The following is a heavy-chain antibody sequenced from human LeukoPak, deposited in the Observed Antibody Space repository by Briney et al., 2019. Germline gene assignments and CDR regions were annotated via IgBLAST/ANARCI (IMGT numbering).Heavy chain of an antibody. CDR2: ISGSDPGT. J-gene: IGHJ4*02. V-gene: IGHV3-23*01. CDR1: GFXFSTYA. D-gene: IGHD2-2*01. Sequence: GGSLRLSCAASGFXFSTYAISYVRQVPGKGLEWVSAISGSDPGTYYADSVKGRFTISRDNSRNTLHLQMNSLRVEDTAIYYCAKGNAGHCAGTTCYPFDYWGQGTLVAVSS. CDR3: AKGNAGHCAGTTCYPFDY.